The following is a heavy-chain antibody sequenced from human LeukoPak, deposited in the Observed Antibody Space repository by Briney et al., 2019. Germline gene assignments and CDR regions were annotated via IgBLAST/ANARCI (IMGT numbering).Heavy chain of an antibody. CDR2: INSDGSST. CDR1: GVTFSGDW. J-gene: IGHJ4*02. D-gene: IGHD3-22*01. Sequence: VGSLRLSCAASGVTFSGDWMHWGRQAPGRGLGWGSRINSDGSSTNYADSVKGRFTISRDNAKNPLYLQMNSLRAEDTAVYYCARDPFTYDSSGYYAYWGQGTLVTVSS. CDR3: ARDPFTYDSSGYYAY. V-gene: IGHV3-74*01.